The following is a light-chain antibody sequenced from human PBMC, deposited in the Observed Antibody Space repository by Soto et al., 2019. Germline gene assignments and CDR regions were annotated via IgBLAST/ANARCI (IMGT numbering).Light chain of an antibody. Sequence: QSVLTQPPSVSGAPGQRVTISCTGSSSNIGARYDVHWYQQVPGTAPKLLIYSNIKRPSGVPDRFSGSKSGASASLAISGLQADDEADYYCQSYATSLSGVIFGGGTKLTVL. V-gene: IGLV1-40*01. CDR2: SNI. CDR3: QSYATSLSGVI. CDR1: SSNIGARYD. J-gene: IGLJ2*01.